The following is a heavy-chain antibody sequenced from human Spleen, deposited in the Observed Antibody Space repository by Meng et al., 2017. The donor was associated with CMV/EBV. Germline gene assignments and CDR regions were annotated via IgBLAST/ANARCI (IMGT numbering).Heavy chain of an antibody. J-gene: IGHJ6*02. CDR2: ISGYNGNP. CDR3: ARVSIRVTMFGVVFIDPLYFYGMDV. V-gene: IGHV1-18*01. D-gene: IGHD3-3*01. Sequence: AAVKVSCKASGGTFSSYGISWVRRAPGQGLEWMGWISGYNGNPNYAQKFQHRVNMTTDKSTSTAFLELKSLTSDDTAVYYCARVSIRVTMFGVVFIDPLYFYGMDVWGQGTSVTVSS. CDR1: GGTFSSYG.